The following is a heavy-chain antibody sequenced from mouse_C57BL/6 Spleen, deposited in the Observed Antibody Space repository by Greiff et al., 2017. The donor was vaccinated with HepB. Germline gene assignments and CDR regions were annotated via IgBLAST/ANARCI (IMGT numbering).Heavy chain of an antibody. CDR1: GFTFSSYA. CDR2: ISDGGSYT. CDR3: ARAEGDCAMDY. Sequence: EVKLVEPGGGLVKPGGSLKLSCAASGFTFSSYAMSWVRQTPDKRLEWVATISDGGSYTNYPDNVKGRFTISRDNATNNLYLQMSSLKSEDSAMYYCARAEGDCAMDYWGQGTSVTVSS. V-gene: IGHV5-4*03. J-gene: IGHJ4*01.